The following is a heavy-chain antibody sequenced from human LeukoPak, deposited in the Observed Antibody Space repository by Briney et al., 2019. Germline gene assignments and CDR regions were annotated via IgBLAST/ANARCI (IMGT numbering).Heavy chain of an antibody. D-gene: IGHD3-22*01. V-gene: IGHV4-34*01. CDR2: INHSGST. CDR3: ARGRPYYYDSSGYYRNWFDP. Sequence: PSETLSLTCAVYGGSFSGYYWSWIRQPPGKGLEWIGEINHSGSTNYNPSLKSRVTISVDTPKNQFSLKLSSVTAADTAVYYCARGRPYYYDSSGYYRNWFDPWGQGTLVTVSS. J-gene: IGHJ5*02. CDR1: GGSFSGYY.